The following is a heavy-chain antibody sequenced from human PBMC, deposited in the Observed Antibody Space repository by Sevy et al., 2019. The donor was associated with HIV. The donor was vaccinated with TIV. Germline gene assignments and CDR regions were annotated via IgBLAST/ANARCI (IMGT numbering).Heavy chain of an antibody. V-gene: IGHV3-23*01. CDR1: GFTFSSYA. Sequence: GGSLRLSCAASGFTFSSYAMSWVRQAPGKGLEWVSAISGSGGSTYYADSVKGRFTISRDNSKNTLYLQMNSLRAEDTAVYYCAKVRGYDFWRGYHSHKYYYGMDVWGQGTTVTVSS. CDR2: ISGSGGST. CDR3: AKVRGYDFWRGYHSHKYYYGMDV. D-gene: IGHD3-3*01. J-gene: IGHJ6*02.